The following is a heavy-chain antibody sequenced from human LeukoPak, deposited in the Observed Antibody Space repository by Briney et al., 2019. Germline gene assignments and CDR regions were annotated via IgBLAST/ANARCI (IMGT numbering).Heavy chain of an antibody. CDR1: GGSFSGYY. Sequence: SETLFLTCAVYGGSFSGYYWSWIRQPPGKGLEWIGEINHSGSTNYNPSLKSRVTISVDTSKNQFSLKLSSVTAADTAVYYCARGRYYYGSGSYYPKGFDYWGQGTLVTVSS. CDR2: INHSGST. CDR3: ARGRYYYGSGSYYPKGFDY. D-gene: IGHD3-10*01. J-gene: IGHJ4*02. V-gene: IGHV4-34*01.